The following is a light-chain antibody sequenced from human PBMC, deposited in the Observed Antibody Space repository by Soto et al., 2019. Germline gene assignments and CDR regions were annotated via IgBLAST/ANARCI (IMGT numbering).Light chain of an antibody. CDR1: QNIYTY. CDR3: QQTYGALTFT. J-gene: IGKJ3*01. V-gene: IGKV1-39*01. Sequence: DIQVTQSPSSLSASVGDRVTMTCRASQNIYTYLNWYQQTLGKAPKLLVYSASNLQTGVPSRFTGGGSGTEFTLTITSLQPEDFGTYYCQQTYGALTFTFGPGTTVEI. CDR2: SAS.